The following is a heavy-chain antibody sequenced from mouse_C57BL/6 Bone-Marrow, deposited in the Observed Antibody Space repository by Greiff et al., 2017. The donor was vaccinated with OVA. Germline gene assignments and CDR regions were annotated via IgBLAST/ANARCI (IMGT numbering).Heavy chain of an antibody. D-gene: IGHD2-4*01. V-gene: IGHV1-47*01. CDR3: ARTGDYDGYWFAY. CDR2: FHPYSDNT. J-gene: IGHJ3*01. Sequence: VQLQQSGAGLVKPGASVTMSCTASGFTFTTYPIEWMKQTPGKSLEWLGNFHPYSDNTKYTEKFKGKATLTVEESSSTVYLELSRLTADDAAVYYCARTGDYDGYWFAYWGQGTLVTVSA. CDR1: GFTFTTYP.